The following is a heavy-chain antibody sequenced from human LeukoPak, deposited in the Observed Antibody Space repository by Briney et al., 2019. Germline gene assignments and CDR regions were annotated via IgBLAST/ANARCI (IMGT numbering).Heavy chain of an antibody. Sequence: ASVKVSCKVSVDTLTDLSMHWVRLAPGKGLEWMGGFDPEDGETIYAQKFQGRVTMPEDTSTDTAYMELRSLRSEDPAEYYCATGNRGLGGAFDIWGQGTMVTVSS. J-gene: IGHJ3*02. CDR2: FDPEDGET. V-gene: IGHV1-24*01. CDR1: VDTLTDLS. CDR3: ATGNRGLGGAFDI. D-gene: IGHD2/OR15-2a*01.